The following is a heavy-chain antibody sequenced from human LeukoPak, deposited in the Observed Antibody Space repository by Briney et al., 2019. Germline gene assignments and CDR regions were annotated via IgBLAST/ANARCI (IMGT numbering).Heavy chain of an antibody. CDR2: ISGSGGNT. CDR1: GFTFNSYS. D-gene: IGHD3-22*01. Sequence: PGGSLRLSCAASGFTFNSYSMHWVRQAPGKGLEWVSAISGSGGNTYYADSVKGRFTISRDNSKNTLYLQMNSLRAEDTAVYYCAKDRGDYYDSSGYYYVGHFDYWGQGTLVTVSS. CDR3: AKDRGDYYDSSGYYYVGHFDY. J-gene: IGHJ4*02. V-gene: IGHV3-23*01.